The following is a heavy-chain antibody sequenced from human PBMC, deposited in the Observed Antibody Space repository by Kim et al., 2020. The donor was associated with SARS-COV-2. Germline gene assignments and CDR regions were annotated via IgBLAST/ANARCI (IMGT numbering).Heavy chain of an antibody. CDR3: AREQPVYFDY. V-gene: IGHV3-30*04. Sequence: GGSLRLSCAASGFTFSSYAMHWVRQAPGKGLEWVAVISYDGSNKYYADSVKGRFTISRDNSKNTLYLQMNSLRAEDTAVYYCAREQPVYFDYWGQGTLVTVSS. CDR1: GFTFSSYA. J-gene: IGHJ4*02. CDR2: ISYDGSNK.